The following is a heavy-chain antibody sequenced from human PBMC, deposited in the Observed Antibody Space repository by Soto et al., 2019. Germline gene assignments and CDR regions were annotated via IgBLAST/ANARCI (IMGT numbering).Heavy chain of an antibody. D-gene: IGHD3-9*01. J-gene: IGHJ4*02. V-gene: IGHV4-39*01. Sequence: SETLSLTCTVSGGSISSSSYYWGWIRQPPGKGLEWIGSIYYSGSTYYNPSLKSRVTISVDTSKNQFSLKLSSVTAADTAVCYCARRDWDQGSAHFDYWGQGTLVTVSS. CDR3: ARRDWDQGSAHFDY. CDR2: IYYSGST. CDR1: GGSISSSSYY.